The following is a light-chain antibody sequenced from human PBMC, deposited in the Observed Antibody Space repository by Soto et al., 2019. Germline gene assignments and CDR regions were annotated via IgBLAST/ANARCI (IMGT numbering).Light chain of an antibody. CDR1: SNDVGAYNY. J-gene: IGLJ1*01. CDR3: TSYTSSRTYV. CDR2: DVS. Sequence: QSALTQPASVSGSPGQSITVSCTGTSNDVGAYNYVSWYQQHPGTAPKLMIYDVSNRPSGVSNRFSGSKSGNTASLTISGLQGEDEADYYCTSYTSSRTYVFGTGTKVTVL. V-gene: IGLV2-14*03.